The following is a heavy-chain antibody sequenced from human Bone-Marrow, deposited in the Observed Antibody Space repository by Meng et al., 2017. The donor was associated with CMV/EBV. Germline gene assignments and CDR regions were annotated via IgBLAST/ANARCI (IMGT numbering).Heavy chain of an antibody. CDR3: ARAGLAAAGTTAYFYYYGLDV. Sequence: LSLTCAASGFTFSSYAMHWVRQAPGKGLEWVAVISYDGSNKYYADSVKGRFTISRDNSKNTLYLQMNSLRAEDTAVYYCARAGLAAAGTTAYFYYYGLDVWGQGTTVTVSS. CDR1: GFTFSSYA. V-gene: IGHV3-30-3*01. CDR2: ISYDGSNK. J-gene: IGHJ6*02. D-gene: IGHD6-13*01.